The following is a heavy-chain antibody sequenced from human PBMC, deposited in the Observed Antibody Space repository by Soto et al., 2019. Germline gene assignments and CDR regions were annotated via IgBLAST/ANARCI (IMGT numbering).Heavy chain of an antibody. D-gene: IGHD2-2*01. V-gene: IGHV1-3*01. J-gene: IGHJ4*02. CDR1: GYTFTSYA. CDR3: AGSIRLASDY. CDR2: INAGNGNT. Sequence: QVQLVQSGAEVKKPGASVKVSCKASGYTFTSYAMHWVRQAPGQSLEWMGWINAGNGNTKYSQKIQGSVSITRDTYASTPYMELSSLRSEETAVYYCAGSIRLASDYWGQGTLFTVSS.